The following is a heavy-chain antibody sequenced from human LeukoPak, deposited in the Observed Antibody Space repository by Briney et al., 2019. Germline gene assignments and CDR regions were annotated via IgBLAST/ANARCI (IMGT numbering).Heavy chain of an antibody. V-gene: IGHV3-7*03. D-gene: IGHD1-26*01. CDR3: ARAPKFRLVGVPKGPFDP. J-gene: IGHJ5*02. CDR2: IKQDGSEK. CDR1: GFILSSYW. Sequence: PGGSLRLSCAASGFILSSYWMSWVRQAPGKGLEWVANIKQDGSEKYYVDSVKGRFTISRDNAKNSLYLQMNSLRAEDTAVYYCARAPKFRLVGVPKGPFDPWGQGTLVTVSS.